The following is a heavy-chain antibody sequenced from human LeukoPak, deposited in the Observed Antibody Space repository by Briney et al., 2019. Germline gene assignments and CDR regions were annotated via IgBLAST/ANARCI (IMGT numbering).Heavy chain of an antibody. CDR2: ISGSGGST. J-gene: IGHJ4*02. V-gene: IGHV3-23*01. Sequence: PGGSLSLSCAASGFTFSSYAMSWVRQAPGKGLEWASAISGSGGSTYYADSVKGRFTISRDNSKNTLYLQMNSLRAEDTAVYYCAKQAVSSSWYYFDYWGQGTLVTVSS. CDR1: GFTFSSYA. CDR3: AKQAVSSSWYYFDY. D-gene: IGHD6-13*01.